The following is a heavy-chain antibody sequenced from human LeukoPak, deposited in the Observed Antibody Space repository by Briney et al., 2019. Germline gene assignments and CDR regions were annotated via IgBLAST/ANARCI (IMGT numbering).Heavy chain of an antibody. D-gene: IGHD3-10*01. Sequence: GASVKVSCKASGYTFTNYYIHWVRQAPGQGLEWMGIINPSGDSTNYAQKFQGRVTMTRDTSTSTVYMELSSLRSEDTAVYYCARGGIWFGEPINNWFDPWGQGTLVTVSS. V-gene: IGHV1-46*01. CDR1: GYTFTNYY. CDR3: ARGGIWFGEPINNWFDP. J-gene: IGHJ5*02. CDR2: INPSGDST.